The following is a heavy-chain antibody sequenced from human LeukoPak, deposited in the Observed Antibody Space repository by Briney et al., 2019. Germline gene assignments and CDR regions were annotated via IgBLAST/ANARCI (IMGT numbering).Heavy chain of an antibody. J-gene: IGHJ6*02. V-gene: IGHV3-9*01. D-gene: IGHD3-3*01. CDR3: AKDSQLTIFGVVIPSSYYYYGMDV. CDR2: ISWNSGSI. CDR1: GFTLDDYA. Sequence: GGSLRLSCAASGFTLDDYAMHWVRQAPGKGLEWVSGISWNSGSIGYADSVKGRFTISRDNAKNSLYLQMNSLRAEDTALYYCAKDSQLTIFGVVIPSSYYYYGMDVWGQGTTVTVSS.